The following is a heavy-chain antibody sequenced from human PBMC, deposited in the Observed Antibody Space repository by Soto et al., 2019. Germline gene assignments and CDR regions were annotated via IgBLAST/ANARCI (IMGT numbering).Heavy chain of an antibody. CDR3: ARSEGIDY. V-gene: IGHV3-21*01. Sequence: GGSLRLSCAASGFTFSSYNMNWVREAPGKGLEWVSSISSSGSYIHYADSVEGRFTISRDNAKNSLYLQMNSLRVEDTAVYYCARSEGIDYWGQGALVTVS. CDR1: GFTFSSYN. CDR2: ISSSGSYI. J-gene: IGHJ4*02.